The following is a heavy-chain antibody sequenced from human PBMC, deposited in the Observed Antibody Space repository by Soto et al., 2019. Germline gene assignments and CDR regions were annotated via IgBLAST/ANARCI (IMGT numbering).Heavy chain of an antibody. CDR1: GGTFSSYA. V-gene: IGHV1-69*13. CDR2: IIPIFGTA. Sequence: SVKVSCKASGGTFSSYAISWVRQAPGQGLEWMGGIIPIFGTANYAQKFQGRVTITADESTSTAYMELSSLRSEDTAVYYCARVPSSVGATIHGMDVWGQGTTVTVSS. CDR3: ARVPSSVGATIHGMDV. J-gene: IGHJ6*02. D-gene: IGHD1-26*01.